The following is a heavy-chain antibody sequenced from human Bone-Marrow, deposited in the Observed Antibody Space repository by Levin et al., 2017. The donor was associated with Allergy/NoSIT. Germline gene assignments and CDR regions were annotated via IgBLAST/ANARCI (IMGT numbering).Heavy chain of an antibody. J-gene: IGHJ6*02. CDR1: ALTFSRYA. CDR3: AKDGCEGSCFDTLIYYYYGMDV. CDR2: ISYDGSNK. Sequence: GGSLRLSCAASALTFSRYAMHWVRQAPGKGLEWVAAISYDGSNKYYPDSVKGRFTISRDNSKNTLYLQMNSLRAEDTAVYYCAKDGCEGSCFDTLIYYYYGMDVWGQGTTVTVSS. V-gene: IGHV3-30*18. D-gene: IGHD2-15*01.